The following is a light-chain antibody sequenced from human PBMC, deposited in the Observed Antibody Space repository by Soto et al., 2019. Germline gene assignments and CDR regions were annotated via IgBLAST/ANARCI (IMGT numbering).Light chain of an antibody. Sequence: QMTQSPSTLSASVGDRVTITCRASHSISTWLAWFQQKPGKAPRLLIYDASSLEDGVPSRFSGGGSGTEFTLTSSSLQPDDFATYYCQQYNTYSPATFGQGTKVEVK. CDR3: QQYNTYSPAT. V-gene: IGKV1-5*01. CDR1: HSISTW. J-gene: IGKJ1*01. CDR2: DAS.